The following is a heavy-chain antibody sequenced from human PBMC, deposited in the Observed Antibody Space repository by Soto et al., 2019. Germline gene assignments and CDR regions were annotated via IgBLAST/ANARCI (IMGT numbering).Heavy chain of an antibody. CDR2: ISSSGTYI. J-gene: IGHJ6*02. V-gene: IGHV3-21*01. CDR1: GFTFNDYS. Sequence: PVGSLRLSGEASGFTFNDYSMDWVGQAPEKGLEWVSSISSSGTYIYYADSVKGRFAISRDNANNVMYLQMDTLRAEDTAVYYCVRAGHVFDVHYYGMDLWGQGTTVTVSS. D-gene: IGHD3-10*01. CDR3: VRAGHVFDVHYYGMDL.